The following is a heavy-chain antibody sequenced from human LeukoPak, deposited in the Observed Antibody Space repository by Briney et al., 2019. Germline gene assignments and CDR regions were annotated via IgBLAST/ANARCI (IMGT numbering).Heavy chain of an antibody. J-gene: IGHJ6*02. CDR2: VYYTGTT. CDR1: GVSVKRSFFY. CDR3: ARLQDHYGDSPYGMDV. Sequence: SETLSLTCSVSGVSVKRSFFYWGWIRQSPGKGLEWIGNVYYTGTTFYNPSLKSRVTISMDTSKNQFSLKLSSVTAADTAVYYRARLQDHYGDSPYGMDVWGQGTTVTVSS. D-gene: IGHD4-17*01. V-gene: IGHV4-39*01.